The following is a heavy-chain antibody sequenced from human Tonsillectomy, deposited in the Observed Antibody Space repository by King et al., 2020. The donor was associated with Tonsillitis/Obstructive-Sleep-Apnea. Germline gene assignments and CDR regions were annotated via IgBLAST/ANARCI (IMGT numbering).Heavy chain of an antibody. D-gene: IGHD6-13*01. CDR1: GFTFSSYA. CDR2: ISGSGGST. J-gene: IGHJ1*01. V-gene: IGHV3-23*04. CDR3: AKVIPGYSSSWVPTLAEYFQH. Sequence: VQLVESGGGLVQPGGSLRLSCAASGFTFSSYAMSWVRQAPGKGLEWVSAISGSGGSTYYADSVKGRFTISRDNSKNTLYLQMNSLRAEDTAVYYCAKVIPGYSSSWVPTLAEYFQHWGQGTLVTVSS.